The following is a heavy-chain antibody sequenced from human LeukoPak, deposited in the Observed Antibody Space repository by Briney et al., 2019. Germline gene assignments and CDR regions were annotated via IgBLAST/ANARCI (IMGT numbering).Heavy chain of an antibody. CDR1: GFTVRGAA. D-gene: IGHD2-15*01. Sequence: GGSLRLSPAASGFTVRGAAIHWVRQSSGKGLEWVGHIDKKDNFYATTSAASVTGRFTISRDDSKNTAYLQMNSLKTEDTALYYCTRDIGTYNWLEPWGQGTLVTVSS. CDR2: IDKKDNFYAT. V-gene: IGHV3-73*01. CDR3: TRDIGTYNWLEP. J-gene: IGHJ5*02.